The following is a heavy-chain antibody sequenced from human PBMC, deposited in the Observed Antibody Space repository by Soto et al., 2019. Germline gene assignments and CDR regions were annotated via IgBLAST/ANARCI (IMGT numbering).Heavy chain of an antibody. J-gene: IGHJ5*02. V-gene: IGHV1-8*01. D-gene: IGHD4-17*01. CDR1: GYIFNNYE. CDR3: ARGIKYGDSSRWFDP. Sequence: QVQLVQSGAEVKKPGASVKVSCKASGYIFNNYESNWVRQATGQGLEYLGWINPNSGNRGYVQKFKGKVTMPRNTSINTAYMELNSLRSEDTAVYYCARGIKYGDSSRWFDPWGQGTLVTVSS. CDR2: INPNSGNR.